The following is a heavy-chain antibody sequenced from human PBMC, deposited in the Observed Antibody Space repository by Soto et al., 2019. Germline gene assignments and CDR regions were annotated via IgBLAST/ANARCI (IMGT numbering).Heavy chain of an antibody. CDR2: INHSGST. V-gene: IGHV4-34*01. Sequence: SETLSLTCAVYGGSFSGYYWSWIRQPPGKGLEWIGEINHSGSTNYNPSLKSRVTISVDTSKNQFSLKLSSVTAADTAVYYCARARREDYIWGSYRYTGAFDIWGQGTMVTVSS. D-gene: IGHD3-16*02. J-gene: IGHJ3*02. CDR3: ARARREDYIWGSYRYTGAFDI. CDR1: GGSFSGYY.